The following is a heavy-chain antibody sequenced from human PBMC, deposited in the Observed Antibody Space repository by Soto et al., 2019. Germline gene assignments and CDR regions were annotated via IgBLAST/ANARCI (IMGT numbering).Heavy chain of an antibody. CDR1: GFTFSSYA. Sequence: GGSLRLSCAASGFTFSSYAMSWVRQAPGKGLEWVSAISGSGGSTYYADSAKGRFTISRDNSKNTLYLQMNSLRAEDTAVYYRAKSVDYDLQNYFDYWGQGTLVTVSS. J-gene: IGHJ4*02. CDR3: AKSVDYDLQNYFDY. CDR2: ISGSGGST. D-gene: IGHD3-22*01. V-gene: IGHV3-23*01.